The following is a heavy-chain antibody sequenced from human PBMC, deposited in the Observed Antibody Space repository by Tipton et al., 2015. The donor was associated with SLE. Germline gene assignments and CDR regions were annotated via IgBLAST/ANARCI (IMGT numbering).Heavy chain of an antibody. V-gene: IGHV5-51*03. CDR3: ARRATEVTGGDY. Sequence: QSGPEVKKPGKSLKISCKGSGYSFTGYWIGWVRQMPGKGLEWMGIMYPGDSDTRYSPAFQGQVTISVDKSINTAYLQWSSLQGWDTAMYYCARRATEVTGGDYWGQGTLVTVSS. CDR2: MYPGDSDT. D-gene: IGHD2-8*02. CDR1: GYSFTGYW. J-gene: IGHJ4*02.